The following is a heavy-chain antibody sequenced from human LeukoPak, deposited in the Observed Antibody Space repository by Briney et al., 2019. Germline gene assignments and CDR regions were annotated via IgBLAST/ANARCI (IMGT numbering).Heavy chain of an antibody. CDR2: IWYDGSNK. D-gene: IGHD3-3*01. CDR3: AKGLSYYDFWSGSPQFDY. Sequence: GGSLRLSCAASGFTFSSYGMHWVRQAPGKGLEWVAVIWYDGSNKYYADSVKGRFTISRDNSKNTLYLQMNSLRAEDTAVYYCAKGLSYYDFWSGSPQFDYWGLGTLVTVSS. J-gene: IGHJ4*02. V-gene: IGHV3-33*06. CDR1: GFTFSSYG.